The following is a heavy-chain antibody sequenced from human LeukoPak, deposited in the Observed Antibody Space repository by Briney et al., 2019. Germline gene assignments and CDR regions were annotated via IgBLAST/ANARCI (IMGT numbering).Heavy chain of an antibody. J-gene: IGHJ4*02. D-gene: IGHD3-10*01. CDR2: IYYSGST. V-gene: IGHV4-39*01. CDR1: GGSISSSSYY. Sequence: PSETLSLTCTVSGGSISSSSYYWGWIRQPPGKGLEWIGSIYYSGSTYYNPSLKSRVTISVDTSKNQFSLKLSSVTAADTAVYYCARHLAITMVRGVIDNWGQGTLVTVSS. CDR3: ARHLAITMVRGVIDN.